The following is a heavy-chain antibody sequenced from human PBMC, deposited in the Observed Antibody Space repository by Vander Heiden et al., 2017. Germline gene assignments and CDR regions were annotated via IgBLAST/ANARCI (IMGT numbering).Heavy chain of an antibody. J-gene: IGHJ4*02. CDR1: GFTFSSYA. CDR3: AKGSAVAGTRPGVLGY. CDR2: ISGSGGTT. D-gene: IGHD6-19*01. V-gene: IGHV3-23*01. Sequence: EVQLLESGGGLVQPGGSLRLACAASGFTFSSYAMSWVRQAPGKGLDWVSAISGSGGTTYYADSVKGRFTISRDNSKNTLYLQMNSLRAVDTAVYYCAKGSAVAGTRPGVLGYWGQGTLVTVSS.